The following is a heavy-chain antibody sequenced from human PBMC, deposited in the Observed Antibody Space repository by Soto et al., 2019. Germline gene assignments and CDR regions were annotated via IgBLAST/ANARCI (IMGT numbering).Heavy chain of an antibody. CDR2: ISGSGGST. CDR1: GFTFSSYA. J-gene: IGHJ4*02. D-gene: IGHD6-13*01. Sequence: EVQLLESGGGLVQPGGSLRLSCAASGFTFSSYAMSWVRQAPGKGLEWVSAISGSGGSTYYADSVKGRFTISRDNSKNTLYLQMNSLRAEDTAVYYCAKDMSSSWYKAYYFDYWVQGTLVTVSS. CDR3: AKDMSSSWYKAYYFDY. V-gene: IGHV3-23*01.